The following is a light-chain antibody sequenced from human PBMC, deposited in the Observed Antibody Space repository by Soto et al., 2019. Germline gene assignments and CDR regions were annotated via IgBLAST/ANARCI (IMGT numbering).Light chain of an antibody. J-gene: IGKJ4*01. CDR3: QHHQRYPPS. V-gene: IGKV1-16*01. Sequence: DIQMTQSPSSLSASVGDRVTITCRASHPININLVWFQQKPGKAPKSLIYAATNLQSGVPSRFSGSGGGTDFSLPISSLQPEDVATYYCQHHQRYPPSFGGGTKLEIK. CDR1: HPININ. CDR2: AAT.